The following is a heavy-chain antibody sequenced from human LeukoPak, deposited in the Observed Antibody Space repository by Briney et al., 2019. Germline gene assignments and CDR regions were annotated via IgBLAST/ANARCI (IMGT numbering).Heavy chain of an antibody. CDR3: ARVGHVLRFLEWLNVDWFDP. CDR1: GYTFTGYD. CDR2: MNPNSGNT. Sequence: ASVKVSCKASGYTFTGYDINWVRQATGQGLEWMGWMNPNSGNTGYAQKFQGRVTMTRNTSISTAYMELSSLRSEDTAVYYCARVGHVLRFLEWLNVDWFDPWGQGTLVTVSS. J-gene: IGHJ5*02. V-gene: IGHV1-8*01. D-gene: IGHD3-3*01.